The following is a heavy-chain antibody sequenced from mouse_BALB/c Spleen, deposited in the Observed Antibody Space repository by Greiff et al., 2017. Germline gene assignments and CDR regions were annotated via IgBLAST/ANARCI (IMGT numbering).Heavy chain of an antibody. V-gene: IGHV1-4*01. Sequence: QVQLKQSGAELARPGASVKMSCKASGYTFTSYTMHWVKQRPGQGLEWIGYINPSSGYTNYNQKFKDKATLTADKSSSTAYMQLSSLTSEDSAVYYCARSLSTTVVATDWFAYWGQGTLVTVSA. CDR2: INPSSGYT. CDR3: ARSLSTTVVATDWFAY. CDR1: GYTFTSYT. J-gene: IGHJ3*01. D-gene: IGHD1-1*01.